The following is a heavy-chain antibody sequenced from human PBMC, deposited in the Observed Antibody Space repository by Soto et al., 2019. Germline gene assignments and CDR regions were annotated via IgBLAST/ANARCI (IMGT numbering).Heavy chain of an antibody. V-gene: IGHV3-15*07. CDR1: GFTFSNAW. CDR3: TATPYYDFWSGSPGG. D-gene: IGHD3-3*01. Sequence: ESGGGLVKPGGSLRLSCAASGFTFSNAWMNWVRQAPGKGLEWVGHIKSKTDGGTTDYAAPVKGRFTISRDDSKNTLYLQMNSLKTEDTAVYYCTATPYYDFWSGSPGGWGQGTLVTVSS. CDR2: IKSKTDGGTT. J-gene: IGHJ4*02.